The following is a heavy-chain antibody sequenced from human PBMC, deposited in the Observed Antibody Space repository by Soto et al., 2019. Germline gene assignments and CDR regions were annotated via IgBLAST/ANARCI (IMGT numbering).Heavy chain of an antibody. CDR1: GFTFSRSA. J-gene: IGHJ4*02. V-gene: IGHV3-23*01. CDR3: AMGLAAAGTLDY. Sequence: PGGSLRLSCAASGFTFSRSAMSWVHQAPGRGLEWFSTISGSGGTPYYADSVKGRFTISRDNSKNTLYLVLNSLRAEDTAVYYCAMGLAAAGTLDYWGQGTLVTVSS. CDR2: ISGSGGTP. D-gene: IGHD6-13*01.